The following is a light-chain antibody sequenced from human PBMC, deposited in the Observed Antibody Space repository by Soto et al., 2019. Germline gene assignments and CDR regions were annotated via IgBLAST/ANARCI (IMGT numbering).Light chain of an antibody. V-gene: IGLV1-40*01. CDR1: SSNIGAGYD. CDR2: GNT. J-gene: IGLJ1*01. CDR3: QSYDSSLSIYV. Sequence: QSVLTQPPSVSGAPGQRVTIFCTGSSSNIGAGYDVHWYQHLPGRAPKLLIYGNTHRPSGVPDRFSGSKSAISASLAITGLQAEHEADYFCQSYDSSLSIYVFGTGTKLTVL.